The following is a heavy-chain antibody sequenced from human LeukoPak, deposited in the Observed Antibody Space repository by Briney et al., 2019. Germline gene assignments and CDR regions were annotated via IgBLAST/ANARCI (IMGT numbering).Heavy chain of an antibody. V-gene: IGHV4-39*01. CDR3: ARRVGYAFDY. CDR1: GGSISSSNYY. CDR2: IYYSGST. Sequence: PSETLSLTCTVSGGSISSSNYYWGWIRQPPGKGLEGIGSIYYSGSTYYNPSLKSRVTISVDTSTNQSSLKLSSVAAADTAVYYCARRVGYAFDYWGQGTLVTVSS. J-gene: IGHJ4*02. D-gene: IGHD2-8*02.